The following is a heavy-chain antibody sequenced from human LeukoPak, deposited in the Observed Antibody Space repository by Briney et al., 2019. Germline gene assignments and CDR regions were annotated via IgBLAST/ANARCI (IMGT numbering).Heavy chain of an antibody. V-gene: IGHV3-30*01. D-gene: IGHD2-2*02. CDR1: GFTFRSYA. CDR3: ARDDCSSTSCFTVWSWRSRSPDDY. J-gene: IGHJ4*02. CDR2: ISYDGSNK. Sequence: QSGGSLRLSCAASGFTFRSYAMHWVRQAPGKGLEWAAVISYDGSNKYYADSVKGRFTISRDNSKNTLYLQMNGLRAEDTAVYYCARDDCSSTSCFTVWSWRSRSPDDYWGQGTLVTVSS.